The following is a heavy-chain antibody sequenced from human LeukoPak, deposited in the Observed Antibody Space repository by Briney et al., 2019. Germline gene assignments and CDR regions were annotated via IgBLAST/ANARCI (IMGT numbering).Heavy chain of an antibody. CDR1: GFSFSDAW. CDR2: VKSKADGGTT. CDR3: TKGGRGTSTGY. D-gene: IGHD1-26*01. V-gene: IGHV3-15*01. Sequence: GGSLRLSCVASGFSFSDAWMSWVRQAPGKGLEWVARVKSKADGGTTDHAAPVKGRFTISRDDSKNTLYLQVNSLKTEDTAVYYCTKGGRGTSTGYWGQGALVTVSS. J-gene: IGHJ4*02.